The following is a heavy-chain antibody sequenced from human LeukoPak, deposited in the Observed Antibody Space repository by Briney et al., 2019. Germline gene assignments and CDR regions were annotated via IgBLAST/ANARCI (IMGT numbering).Heavy chain of an antibody. CDR3: ASAPRYSSSWPNNWFDP. V-gene: IGHV1-69*13. CDR1: GGTFSNYA. CDR2: IIPIFGTA. J-gene: IGHJ5*02. Sequence: SVKVSCKASGGTFSNYAINWVRQAPGQGLEWMGGIIPIFGTANYAQKFQGRVTITADESTSTAYMELSSLRSEDTAVYFCASAPRYSSSWPNNWFDPWGQGTLVTVSS. D-gene: IGHD6-13*01.